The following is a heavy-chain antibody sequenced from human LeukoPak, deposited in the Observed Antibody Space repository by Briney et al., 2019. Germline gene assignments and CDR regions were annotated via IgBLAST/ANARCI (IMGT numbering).Heavy chain of an antibody. CDR3: AKDRRSFLTGAVYY. V-gene: IGHV3-30*18. J-gene: IGHJ4*02. CDR2: ISYDGSNK. CDR1: GFTFSSYA. Sequence: GGSLRLSCAASGFTFSSYAMHWVRQAPGKGLEWVAIISYDGSNKYYADSVKGRFTISRDNAKNSLYLQMNSLRAEDTALYYCAKDRRSFLTGAVYYWGQGTLVTVSS. D-gene: IGHD3-9*01.